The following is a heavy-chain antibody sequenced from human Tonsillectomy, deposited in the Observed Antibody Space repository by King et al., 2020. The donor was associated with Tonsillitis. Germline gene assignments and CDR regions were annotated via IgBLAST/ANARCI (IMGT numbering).Heavy chain of an antibody. CDR1: RFTFSGSA. V-gene: IGHV3-73*02. Sequence: VQLVQSGGGLVQPGGSLKLSCAASRFTFSGSAMHWVRQASGKGLEWVGRIRSKANSFATAYAASVKGRFTISRDDSKNTVYLQMNSLKTEDTAVYYCTRLAAPEYGDYGDYWGQGTRVTVSS. J-gene: IGHJ4*02. D-gene: IGHD4-17*01. CDR2: IRSKANSFAT. CDR3: TRLAAPEYGDYGDY.